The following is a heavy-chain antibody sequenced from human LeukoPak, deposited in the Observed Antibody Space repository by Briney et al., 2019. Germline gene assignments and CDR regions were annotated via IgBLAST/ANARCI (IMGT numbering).Heavy chain of an antibody. CDR2: INPNSGNT. CDR3: AREVLVRGAVQFDP. CDR1: GYTFTGYF. V-gene: IGHV1-8*03. Sequence: ASVKVSCKASGYTFTGYFMHWVRQAPGQGLEWMGWINPNSGNTGYAQKFQGRVTITRNTSISTAYMELSSLRSEDTAVYYCAREVLVRGAVQFDPWGQGTLVTVSS. J-gene: IGHJ5*02. D-gene: IGHD3-10*01.